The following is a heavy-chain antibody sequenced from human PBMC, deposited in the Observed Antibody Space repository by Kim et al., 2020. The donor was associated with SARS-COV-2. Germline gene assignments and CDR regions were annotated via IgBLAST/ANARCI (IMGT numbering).Heavy chain of an antibody. V-gene: IGHV3-7*01. Sequence: GGSLRLSCAASGFTFSSYWMSWVRQAPGKGLEWVANIKQDGSEKYYVDSVKGRFTISRDNAKNSLYLQMNSLRAEDTAVYYCASPRDYVWGSYRYTSSPYYYYGMDVWGQGTTVTVSS. D-gene: IGHD3-16*02. CDR1: GFTFSSYW. J-gene: IGHJ6*02. CDR2: IKQDGSEK. CDR3: ASPRDYVWGSYRYTSSPYYYYGMDV.